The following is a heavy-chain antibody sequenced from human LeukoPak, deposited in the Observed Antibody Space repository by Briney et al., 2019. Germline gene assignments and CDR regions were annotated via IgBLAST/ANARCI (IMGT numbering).Heavy chain of an antibody. CDR3: TRDPDCSSTSCHGYFDY. D-gene: IGHD2-2*01. CDR2: IRSQSYGGTT. CDR1: GFTFGDYS. Sequence: PGRSLRLSCTASGFTFGDYSMSWVLQAPGKGLEGVGFIRSQSYGGTTEYAASVKGRFTISRDDSKSIAYLQMNSLKTEDTAVYYCTRDPDCSSTSCHGYFDYWGQGTLVTVSS. V-gene: IGHV3-49*04. J-gene: IGHJ4*02.